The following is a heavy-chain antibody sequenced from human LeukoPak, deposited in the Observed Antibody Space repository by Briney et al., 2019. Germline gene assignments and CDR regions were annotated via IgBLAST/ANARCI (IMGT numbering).Heavy chain of an antibody. CDR3: AKGRYSSSWYYCDI. CDR2: ISGSGGST. D-gene: IGHD6-13*01. J-gene: IGHJ3*02. CDR1: GFTFSSYA. V-gene: IGHV3-23*01. Sequence: GGSLRLSCAASGFTFSSYAMSWVRQAPGKGLESVSVISGSGGSTYYADSVKGRFSISRDNSKNTLYLQMNSLKAEDTAVYYCAKGRYSSSWYYCDIWGQGTLVTVSS.